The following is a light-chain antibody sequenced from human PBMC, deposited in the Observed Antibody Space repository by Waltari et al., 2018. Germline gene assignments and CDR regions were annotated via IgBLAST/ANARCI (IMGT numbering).Light chain of an antibody. J-gene: IGLJ2*01. CDR1: SSNIGTNP. V-gene: IGLV1-44*01. CDR2: PNN. Sequence: QSMLTQPPSASGTPGQRVTISCSGGSSNIGTNPVNWYQQLPGTAPKLLIYPNNHRPSGVPDRFSGSKSGTSASLAISGLQSEDEANYYCAAWDDSLNGVVFGGGTKLTVL. CDR3: AAWDDSLNGVV.